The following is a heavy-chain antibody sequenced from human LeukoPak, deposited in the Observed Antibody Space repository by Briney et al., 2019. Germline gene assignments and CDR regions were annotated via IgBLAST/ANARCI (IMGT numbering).Heavy chain of an antibody. V-gene: IGHV4-59*12. J-gene: IGHJ4*02. D-gene: IGHD1-7*01. CDR3: ARAGNYGGYYFDY. CDR1: GGSISSYY. Sequence: PSEALSLTCTVSGGSISSYYWSWIRQPPGKGLEWIGYIYHSGSTYYNPSLRSRVTISVDRSKNQFFLKLSSVTAADTAVYYCARAGNYGGYYFDYWGQGTLVTVSS. CDR2: IYHSGST.